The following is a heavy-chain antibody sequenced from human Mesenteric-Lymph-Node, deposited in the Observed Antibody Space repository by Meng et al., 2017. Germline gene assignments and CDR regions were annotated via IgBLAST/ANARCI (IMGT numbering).Heavy chain of an antibody. CDR1: GYSFTDNR. D-gene: IGHD6-13*01. Sequence: QVHLVQSGAEVKKPGASVKVSCKASGYSFTDNRIHWVRQAPGQGLEWMARINPNSGGTNYAQKFQGRVTMTRDTSISTAYMELSRPRSDDTAVYYCARGGYSSSWRPKDYFDYWGQGTLVTVSS. CDR2: INPNSGGT. CDR3: ARGGYSSSWRPKDYFDY. V-gene: IGHV1-2*06. J-gene: IGHJ4*02.